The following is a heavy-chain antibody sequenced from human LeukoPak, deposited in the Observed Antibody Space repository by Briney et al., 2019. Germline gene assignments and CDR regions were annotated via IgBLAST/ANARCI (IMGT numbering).Heavy chain of an antibody. Sequence: GGSLRLSCAASGFTFSSYAMSWVRQAPGKGLEWVSAISGSGGSTYYADSVKGRFTISRDNSKTKLYLQMNILRAEATAVYSFSKEGFATMVHYYSGQGDLVTVS. CDR1: GFTFSSYA. J-gene: IGHJ4*02. CDR3: SKEGFATMVHYY. CDR2: ISGSGGST. V-gene: IGHV3-23*01. D-gene: IGHD4/OR15-4a*01.